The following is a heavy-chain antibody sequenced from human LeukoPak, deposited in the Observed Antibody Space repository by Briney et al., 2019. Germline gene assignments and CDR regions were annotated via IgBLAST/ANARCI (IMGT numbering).Heavy chain of an antibody. D-gene: IGHD6-6*01. V-gene: IGHV1-2*02. CDR3: AREHSSSSGKVFDY. J-gene: IGHJ4*02. Sequence: ASVKVSCKASGYTFPGYYMHWVRQAPGQGLEWMGWINPSSGATNYAQKFQGRVTMTRDTSINTAYMELTSLKSDDTAVYYCAREHSSSSGKVFDYWGQGTLVTVSS. CDR1: GYTFPGYY. CDR2: INPSSGAT.